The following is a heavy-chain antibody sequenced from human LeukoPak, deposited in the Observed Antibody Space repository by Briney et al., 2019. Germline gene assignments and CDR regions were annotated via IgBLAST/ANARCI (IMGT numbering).Heavy chain of an antibody. CDR2: ISSNGDNT. J-gene: IGHJ4*02. CDR1: GFTFSTYV. CDR3: VRGTGY. V-gene: IGHV3-64D*06. Sequence: GGSLRLSCSVSGFTFSTYVMHWVRQAPGKGLEYVSAISSNGDNTYYADPVKGRFTISRDNSKNTLYLQMSSLRADDTAVYYCVRGTGYWGQGTLATVSS.